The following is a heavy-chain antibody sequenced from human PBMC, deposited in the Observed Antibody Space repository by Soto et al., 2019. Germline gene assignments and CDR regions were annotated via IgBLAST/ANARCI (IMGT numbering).Heavy chain of an antibody. V-gene: IGHV3-49*04. CDR2: IRSKAYGGTT. CDR3: TRESGVPG. Sequence: PGGSLRLSCTVSGLTFSDYAMNWVRQAPGKGLEWVVFIRSKAYGGTTEYAASVKGRFTISRDDSKSIAYLQMNSLKTEDTAVYYCTRESGVPGWGQGTLVTVSS. CDR1: GLTFSDYA. J-gene: IGHJ4*02. D-gene: IGHD5-12*01.